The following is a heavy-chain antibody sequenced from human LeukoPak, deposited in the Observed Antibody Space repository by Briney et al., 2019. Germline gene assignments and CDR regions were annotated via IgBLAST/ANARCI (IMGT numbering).Heavy chain of an antibody. CDR3: AKGLTRGALYYFDY. V-gene: IGHV3-23*01. Sequence: PGGSLRLSCAASGFTFSSYAMSWVRQAPGMGLEWVSTINDDGGGTYYADSVKGLFTISRDNSRNTLYLQINSLRAEDTAVYYCAKGLTRGALYYFDYWGQGTLVAVSS. CDR2: INDDGGGT. J-gene: IGHJ4*02. D-gene: IGHD3-10*01. CDR1: GFTFSSYA.